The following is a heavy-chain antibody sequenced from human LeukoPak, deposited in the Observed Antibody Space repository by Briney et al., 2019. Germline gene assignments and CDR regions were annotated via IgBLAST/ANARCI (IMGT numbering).Heavy chain of an antibody. CDR1: GLTFSSYW. CDR2: INSDGSTT. CDR3: VSFYETY. D-gene: IGHD2/OR15-2a*01. Sequence: PGGSLRLSCTASGLTFSSYWMQWVRQAPGKGLVWVSRINSDGSTTTYADSVKGRLTISRDNAKNTLYLQMNSLRAEDTAVYYCVSFYETYWGRGTLVTVSS. J-gene: IGHJ4*02. V-gene: IGHV3-74*01.